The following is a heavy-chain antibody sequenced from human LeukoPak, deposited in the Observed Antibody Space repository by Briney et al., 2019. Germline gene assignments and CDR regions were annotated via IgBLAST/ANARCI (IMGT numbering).Heavy chain of an antibody. V-gene: IGHV3-9*01. CDR2: FDYNSGRA. Sequence: GGSLRLSCAVSGFTFVNYAIHWVRQAPGKGLEWVSGFDYNSGRADYADSVKGRFTISRDNAKNSLYLQMNSLRVEDTALYYCTKDATPGGADVWGQGTTVTVSS. D-gene: IGHD3-10*01. CDR1: GFTFVNYA. CDR3: TKDATPGGADV. J-gene: IGHJ6*02.